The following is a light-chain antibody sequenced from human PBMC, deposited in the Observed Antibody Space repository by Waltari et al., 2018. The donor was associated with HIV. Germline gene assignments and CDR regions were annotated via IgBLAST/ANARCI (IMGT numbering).Light chain of an antibody. J-gene: IGLJ1*01. CDR1: TSNIGSNF. CDR2: KDN. CDR3: ATWDDILSGYL. V-gene: IGLV1-47*01. Sequence: QSVPTQPPSASGSPGQRVAIPCSGSTSNIGSNFVYWYQPPPGTAPKLLIYKDNQRPSGVPERFSASKSGSSSSLAISGLRSEDEAEYYCATWDDILSGYLFGTGTKVTVL.